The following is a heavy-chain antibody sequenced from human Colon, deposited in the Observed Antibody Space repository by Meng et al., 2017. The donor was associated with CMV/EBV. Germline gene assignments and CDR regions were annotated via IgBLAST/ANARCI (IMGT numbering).Heavy chain of an antibody. Sequence: GGSLRLSCAASGFTFSNFWMNWVRQAPGKGLEWVSLISWDGGSTYYADSVKGRFTISRDNSKNSLYLQMNSLRAEDTALYYCAKGRGYCSSTSCYTWYFDYWGQGTLVTVSS. CDR2: ISWDGGST. J-gene: IGHJ4*02. CDR1: GFTFSNFW. V-gene: IGHV3-43D*03. D-gene: IGHD2-2*02. CDR3: AKGRGYCSSTSCYTWYFDY.